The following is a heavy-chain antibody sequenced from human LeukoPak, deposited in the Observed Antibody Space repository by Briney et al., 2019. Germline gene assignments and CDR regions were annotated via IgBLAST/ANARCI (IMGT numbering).Heavy chain of an antibody. V-gene: IGHV1-8*01. CDR3: ARGELLLWFGELLSTNNWFEP. D-gene: IGHD3-10*01. CDR1: GYTFTSYD. J-gene: IGHJ5*02. Sequence: ASVKVSCKASGYTFTSYDINWVRQATGQGLEWMGWMNPNSGNTGYAQKFQGRVTMTRNTSISTAYMELSSLRSEDTAVYYCARGELLLWFGELLSTNNWFEPWGQGTLVTVSS. CDR2: MNPNSGNT.